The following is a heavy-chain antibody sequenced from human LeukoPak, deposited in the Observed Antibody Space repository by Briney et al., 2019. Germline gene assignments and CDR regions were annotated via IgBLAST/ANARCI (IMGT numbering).Heavy chain of an antibody. CDR2: INSDGSTT. V-gene: IGHV3-74*01. CDR1: GFTFSSYW. Sequence: GGSLRLSCAASGFTFSSYWMHWVRQAPGKGLEWVSRINSDGSTTSYADSVKGRITISRDNAKNTLYLQINSLRGEDTAVYYRTRSRFSSSSGNDYWGQGTLVTVSS. D-gene: IGHD6-6*01. CDR3: TRSRFSSSSGNDY. J-gene: IGHJ4*02.